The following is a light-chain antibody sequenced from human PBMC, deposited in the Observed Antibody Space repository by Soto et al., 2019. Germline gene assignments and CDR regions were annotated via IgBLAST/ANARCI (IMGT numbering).Light chain of an antibody. CDR1: SSDVGGYNY. CDR2: DVS. CDR3: CSHAGTYFYA. Sequence: QSALTQPRSVSGSPGQSVTITCTGTSSDVGGYNYVSWYQQHPGKAPKLMIYDVSKLPSGVPDRFSGFKSGNTASLTISGLYAEDEADYACCSHAGTYFYAFGTVTKVTLL. V-gene: IGLV2-11*01. J-gene: IGLJ1*01.